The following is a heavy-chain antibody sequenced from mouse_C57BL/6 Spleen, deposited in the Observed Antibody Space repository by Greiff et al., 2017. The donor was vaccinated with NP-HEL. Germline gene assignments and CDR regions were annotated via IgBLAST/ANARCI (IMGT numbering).Heavy chain of an antibody. CDR3: ARDDPWYFDV. CDR2: IYPGDGDT. D-gene: IGHD2-3*01. J-gene: IGHJ1*03. CDR1: GYAFSSSW. V-gene: IGHV1-82*01. Sequence: QVQLQQSGPELVKPGASVKISCKASGYAFSSSWMNWVKQRPGKGLEWIGRIYPGDGDTNYNGKFKGKATLTADKSSSTAYMQLSSLTSEDSAVYFCARDDPWYFDVWGTGTTVTVSS.